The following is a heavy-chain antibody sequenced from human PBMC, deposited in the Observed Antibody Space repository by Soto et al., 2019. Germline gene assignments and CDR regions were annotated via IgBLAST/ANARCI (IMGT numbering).Heavy chain of an antibody. J-gene: IGHJ6*02. CDR1: GGTFSSYA. CDR2: IIPIFGTA. D-gene: IGHD7-27*01. V-gene: IGHV1-69*13. CDR3: ARSRNRLGIRNYYYYYGMDV. Sequence: SVKVSCKASGGTFSSYAISWVRQAPGQGLEWMGGIIPIFGTANYAQKFQGRVTITADESTSTAYMELSSLRSEDTAVYYCARSRNRLGIRNYYYYYGMDVWGQGTTVTVSS.